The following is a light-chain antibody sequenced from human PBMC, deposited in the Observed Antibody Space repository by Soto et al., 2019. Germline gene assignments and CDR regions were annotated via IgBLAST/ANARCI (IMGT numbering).Light chain of an antibody. CDR3: SSYTTSTSFIL. CDR1: SSDIGNYDF. CDR2: EVS. Sequence: QSALTQPASVSGSPGQSITISCTGTSSDIGNYDFVSWYQQIPGTAPKAMIYEVSSRPSGVSNRFSGSKSGNTASLTISGLHAEDEAYYYCSSYTTSTSFILFGGGPKLTVL. V-gene: IGLV2-14*01. J-gene: IGLJ2*01.